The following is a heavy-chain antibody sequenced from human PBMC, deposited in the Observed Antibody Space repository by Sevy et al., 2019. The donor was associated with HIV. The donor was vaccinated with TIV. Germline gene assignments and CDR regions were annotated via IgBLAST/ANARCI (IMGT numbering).Heavy chain of an antibody. CDR2: ISGSGGSGDKT. Sequence: GSLRLSCAASGFTVSSNYMSWVRQAPGKGLEWVSGISGSGGSGDKTNYADSVKGRFTISRDDSKNSLYLQLNSLRAEDTAIYYCARKYDSSGYFDYWGQGTLVTVSS. CDR1: GFTVSSNY. V-gene: IGHV3-53*01. CDR3: ARKYDSSGYFDY. J-gene: IGHJ4*02. D-gene: IGHD3-22*01.